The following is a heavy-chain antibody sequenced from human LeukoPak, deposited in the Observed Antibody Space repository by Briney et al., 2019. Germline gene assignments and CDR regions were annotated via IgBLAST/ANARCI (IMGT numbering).Heavy chain of an antibody. V-gene: IGHV3-21*01. J-gene: IGHJ4*02. D-gene: IGHD5-12*01. CDR1: GFTLSSYS. CDR3: ARAGGIESAFD. CDR2: ITSRSSHI. Sequence: GGSLRLSCAASGFTLSSYSMSWVRQAPGKGLEWVSSITSRSSHIYYADSVRGRFTISRDNAEKSLYLQMNSLRAEDTAVYYCARAGGIESAFDWGQGTLVTVSS.